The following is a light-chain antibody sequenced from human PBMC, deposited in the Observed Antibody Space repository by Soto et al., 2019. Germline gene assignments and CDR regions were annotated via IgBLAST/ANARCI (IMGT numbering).Light chain of an antibody. CDR2: GAS. CDR1: QSVSSSF. Sequence: EIVLTQSPGTLSLSPGERVTVSCRASQSVSSSFLAWYQRKPGQAPRLLIYGASSRATGIPDRFSGSGSGTDFTLTISRLEPEDVAVYYCQQYGSSPLTFGGGTKVEIK. CDR3: QQYGSSPLT. J-gene: IGKJ4*01. V-gene: IGKV3-20*01.